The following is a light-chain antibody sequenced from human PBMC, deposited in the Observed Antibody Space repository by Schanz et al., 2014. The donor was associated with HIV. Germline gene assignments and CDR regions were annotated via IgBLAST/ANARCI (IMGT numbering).Light chain of an antibody. Sequence: QSALTQPASVSGSPGQSITISCTGTSSDVGGYNYVSWYQQHPGKAPKLMIYDVSKWPSGVSDHFSGSKSGNMAYLTISALQAEDEADYYCASYTTSHTFVFGTGTKLTVL. CDR1: SSDVGGYNY. CDR3: ASYTTSHTFV. J-gene: IGLJ1*01. CDR2: DVS. V-gene: IGLV2-14*01.